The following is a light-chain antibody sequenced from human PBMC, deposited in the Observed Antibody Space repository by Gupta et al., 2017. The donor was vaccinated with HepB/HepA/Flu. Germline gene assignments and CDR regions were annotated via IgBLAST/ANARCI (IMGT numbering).Light chain of an antibody. Sequence: IQMTQSPSSLSASVGDRVTITCRASQSISRYLNWYQQKSGKAPKLLIYDASSRQSGVPSRFSGSGCGRDLTITISSRQQEDFAAYYCQQNHSSPLCTFGQGTKVEIK. CDR3: QQNHSSPLCT. J-gene: IGKJ1*01. CDR1: QSISRY. CDR2: DAS. V-gene: IGKV1-39*01.